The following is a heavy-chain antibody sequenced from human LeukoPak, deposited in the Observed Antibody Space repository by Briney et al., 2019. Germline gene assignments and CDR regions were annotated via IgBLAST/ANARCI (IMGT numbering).Heavy chain of an antibody. CDR2: INPNSGGT. J-gene: IGHJ4*02. D-gene: IGHD3-10*01. CDR3: ARGRSGELTWAFTLDS. V-gene: IGHV1-2*02. CDR1: EYTFTGYY. Sequence: GASVKVSCKASEYTFTGYYMHWVRQAPGQGLEWMGWINPNSGGTKYAQKFQCRVTMTRDMSISAAYMELSRLRSDDTAVYYCARGRSGELTWAFTLDSWGQGTLVTVSS.